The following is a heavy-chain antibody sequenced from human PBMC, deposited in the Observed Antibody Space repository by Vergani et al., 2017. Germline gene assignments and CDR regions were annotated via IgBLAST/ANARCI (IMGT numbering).Heavy chain of an antibody. D-gene: IGHD3-3*01. CDR2: IIPIFGTA. CDR3: ASRDITIFGVVIIRGYYYYGMDV. V-gene: IGHV1-69*01. CDR1: GGTFSSYA. J-gene: IGHJ6*02. Sequence: QVQLVQSGAEVKKPGSSVKASCKASGGTFSSYAISWVRQAPGQGLEWMGGIIPIFGTANYAQKFQGRVTITADESTSTAYMELSSLRSEDTAVYYCASRDITIFGVVIIRGYYYYGMDVWGQGP.